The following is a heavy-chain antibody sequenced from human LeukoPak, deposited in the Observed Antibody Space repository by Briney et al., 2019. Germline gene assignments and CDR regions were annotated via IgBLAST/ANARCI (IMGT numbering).Heavy chain of an antibody. CDR3: ASSAVASDDY. J-gene: IGHJ4*02. D-gene: IGHD6-19*01. CDR2: INHSGST. CDR1: GGSLSGYY. V-gene: IGHV4-34*01. Sequence: SETLSLTCAVDGGSLSGYYWSWIRHPPGKGLEWIGEINHSGSTNNHPSLKSRVTISVDTSKNPYSLKLSSVTAADTAVYYCASSAVASDDYWGQGTLVTVSS.